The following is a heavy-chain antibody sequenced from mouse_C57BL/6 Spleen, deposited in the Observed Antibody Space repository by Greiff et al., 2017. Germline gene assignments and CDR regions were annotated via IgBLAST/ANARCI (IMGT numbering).Heavy chain of an antibody. Sequence: EVMLVESGGGLVQPGGSMKLSCVASGFTFSNYWMNWVRQSPEKGLEWVAQIRLKSDNYATHYAESVKGRFTISRDDSKSSVYLQMNNLSAGHTGIYYCTVGIYPHYWGQGTTLTVSS. J-gene: IGHJ2*01. CDR3: TVGIYPHY. CDR2: IRLKSDNYAT. V-gene: IGHV6-3*01. D-gene: IGHD1-1*02. CDR1: GFTFSNYW.